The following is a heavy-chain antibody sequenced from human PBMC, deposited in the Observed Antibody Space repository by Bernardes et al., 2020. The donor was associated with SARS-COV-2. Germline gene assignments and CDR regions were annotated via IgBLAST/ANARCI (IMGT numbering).Heavy chain of an antibody. CDR3: ARVRRNSIFGVVRNFDD. D-gene: IGHD3-3*01. J-gene: IGHJ4*02. V-gene: IGHV4-31*03. CDR1: GGSISSGSYY. CDR2: IYYSGST. Sequence: SETLSLTCTVSGGSISSGSYYWSWIRQHPGKGLEWIGRIYYSGSTYYNPSLKSRVTISVDTSKNQFSLKLSSVTAADTAVYYCARVRRNSIFGVVRNFDDWGQGTTVTVSS.